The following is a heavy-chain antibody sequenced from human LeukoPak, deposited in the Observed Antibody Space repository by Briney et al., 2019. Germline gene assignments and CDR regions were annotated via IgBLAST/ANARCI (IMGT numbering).Heavy chain of an antibody. D-gene: IGHD1-26*01. J-gene: IGHJ4*02. Sequence: PSETLSLTCSVSGVSIRSSSFYWGWIRQPPRKGLEWIGSIYYSGSTYYRPSLKSRVTMSVDTSKNQFSLRLSSVTAADTAVYYCARGLRWDLTISGTSTFDYWGQGSLVTVSS. CDR1: GVSIRSSSFY. V-gene: IGHV4-39*01. CDR2: IYYSGST. CDR3: ARGLRWDLTISGTSTFDY.